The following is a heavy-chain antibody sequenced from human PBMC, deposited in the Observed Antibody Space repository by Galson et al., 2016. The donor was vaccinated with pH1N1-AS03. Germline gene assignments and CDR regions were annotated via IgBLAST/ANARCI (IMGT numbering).Heavy chain of an antibody. Sequence: SETLSLTCSVSGDSLDTFSWTWIRQPPGKGLEWIGFTFYGGSTHYNPSLKSRITISVDTSKNLFSLQLKSVTAADTAVYYCASRSSVLYSYGSDVRGQGTTVIVSS. CDR2: TFYGGST. J-gene: IGHJ6*02. D-gene: IGHD3-10*01. CDR3: ASRSSVLYSYGSDV. CDR1: GDSLDTFS. V-gene: IGHV4-59*01.